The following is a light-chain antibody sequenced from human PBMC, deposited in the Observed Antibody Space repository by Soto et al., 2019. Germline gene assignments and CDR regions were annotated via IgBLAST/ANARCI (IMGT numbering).Light chain of an antibody. CDR1: QGIGND. J-gene: IGKJ1*01. V-gene: IGKV1-6*01. CDR3: LQDHIYPWT. CDR2: AAS. Sequence: AIQVTQSPSSLSASVGDRVTITCRASQGIGNDLGWYQQKPGQAPKLLLNAASSLQSGVPSRFSGSTSGTDFTLTISSLQPEDLATYYCLQDHIYPWTFGQGTKVDIK.